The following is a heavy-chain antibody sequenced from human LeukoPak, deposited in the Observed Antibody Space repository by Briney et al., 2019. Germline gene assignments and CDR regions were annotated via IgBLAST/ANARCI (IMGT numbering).Heavy chain of an antibody. J-gene: IGHJ3*02. V-gene: IGHV3-9*01. Sequence: GGSLRLSCAASGFTFDDYAMHWVRQAPGKGLEWVSGISWNSGSIGYADSVKGRLTISRDNAKNSLYLQMNRLRAEDTALYYCAKARSGWSAFDIWGQGTMVTVSS. CDR2: ISWNSGSI. CDR1: GFTFDDYA. D-gene: IGHD6-19*01. CDR3: AKARSGWSAFDI.